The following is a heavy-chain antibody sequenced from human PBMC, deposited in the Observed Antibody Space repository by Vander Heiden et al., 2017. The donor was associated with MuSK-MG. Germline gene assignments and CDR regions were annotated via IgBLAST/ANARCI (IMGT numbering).Heavy chain of an antibody. J-gene: IGHJ4*02. CDR3: ARVISWATERLLWRSYFDY. D-gene: IGHD3-10*01. CDR1: GYRFSNYG. CDR2: ISPHKGNT. V-gene: IGHV1-18*01. Sequence: VQLEQSGAEVKKPGASVKVSCKTSGYRFSNYGITWVRQAPGQGLEWMGWISPHKGNTNYAQKFQGRVTMTTDTSTSTAYMELRSLRSDDTAVYYCARVISWATERLLWRSYFDYWGQGTLVTVSS.